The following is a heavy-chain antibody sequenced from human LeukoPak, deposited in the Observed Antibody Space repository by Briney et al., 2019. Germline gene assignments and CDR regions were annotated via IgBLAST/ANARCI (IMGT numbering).Heavy chain of an antibody. CDR3: TTELKRYYDFWSGYSCWFDP. CDR1: GFTFSNAW. CDR2: IKSKTDGGTT. J-gene: IGHJ5*02. D-gene: IGHD3-3*01. V-gene: IGHV3-15*01. Sequence: PGGSLRLSCAASGFTFSNAWMSWVRQAPGKGLEWVGRIKSKTDGGTTDYAAPVKGRFTISRDDSKNTLYLQMNSLKTEDTAVYYCTTELKRYYDFWSGYSCWFDPWGQGTLVTVSS.